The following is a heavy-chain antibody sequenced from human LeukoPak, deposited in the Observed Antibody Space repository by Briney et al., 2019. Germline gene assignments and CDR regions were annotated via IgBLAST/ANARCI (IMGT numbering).Heavy chain of an antibody. V-gene: IGHV1-2*02. D-gene: IGHD3-9*01. Sequence: GASVKVSCKATGHTFTGYYMHWERQAPGQGLEWMGWINPNSGGTNYEQKFQGRVTMTRDTSISTAYMELSRLRSDDTAVYYCARDLRYFDWLSDGDYWGQGTLVTVSS. CDR1: GHTFTGYY. CDR2: INPNSGGT. CDR3: ARDLRYFDWLSDGDY. J-gene: IGHJ4*02.